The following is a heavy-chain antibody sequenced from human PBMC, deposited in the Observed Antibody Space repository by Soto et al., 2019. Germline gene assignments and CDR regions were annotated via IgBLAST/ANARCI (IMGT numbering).Heavy chain of an antibody. CDR1: GGSISSSCYY. CDR2: VYYSGST. J-gene: IGHJ4*02. Sequence: SETLSLTCTVSGGSISSSCYYWGWIRQPPGKGLEWIGSVYYSGSTHDNPSLQSRVSISVDTSRNQFSLNLISVTAADTAVYFCARQPRGPGYGERGLYFDHWGQGTLVTVSS. V-gene: IGHV4-39*01. CDR3: ARQPRGPGYGERGLYFDH. D-gene: IGHD3-16*01.